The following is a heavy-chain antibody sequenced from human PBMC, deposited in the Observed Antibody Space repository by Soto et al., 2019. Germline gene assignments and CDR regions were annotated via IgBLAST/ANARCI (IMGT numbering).Heavy chain of an antibody. CDR3: AKEPYSDFWSAYYYFDY. D-gene: IGHD3-3*01. CDR1: GFTFGSHA. Sequence: EVQLLESGGGLVQRGGSLRLSCAASGFTFGSHAMICVRQAPGKGLEWVSAISGSGGSAYYADSVKGRFTISRDNSINTLYLQMNSLRAEDTALYYCAKEPYSDFWSAYYYFDYWGQGTLVTVSS. V-gene: IGHV3-23*01. J-gene: IGHJ4*02. CDR2: ISGSGGSA.